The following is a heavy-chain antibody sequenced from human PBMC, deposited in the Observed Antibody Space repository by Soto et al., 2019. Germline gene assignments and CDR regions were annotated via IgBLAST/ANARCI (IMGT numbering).Heavy chain of an antibody. V-gene: IGHV5-51*01. D-gene: IGHD4-17*01. J-gene: IGHJ3*02. CDR3: ASPSGELYGGNSGYGLAFDI. CDR2: IYPGDSDT. Sequence: PGESLKISCKGSGYSFTSYWIGWVRQMPGKGLEWMGIIYPGDSDTRYSPSFQGQVTISADKSISTAYLQWSSLKASDTAMYYCASPSGELYGGNSGYGLAFDIWGQGTMVTVSS. CDR1: GYSFTSYW.